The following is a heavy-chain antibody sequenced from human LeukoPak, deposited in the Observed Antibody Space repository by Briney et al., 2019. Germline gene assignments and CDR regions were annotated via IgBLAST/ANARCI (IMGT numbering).Heavy chain of an antibody. CDR1: GFTFSSYA. J-gene: IGHJ1*01. D-gene: IGHD3-3*01. V-gene: IGHV3-66*01. Sequence: GGSLRLSCAASGFTFSSYAMHWVRQAPGKGLEWASVIYSGGNTYYADSVKGRFTISRDNSKNTLYLQMNSLRAEDTAVYYCARDWDYDFWSGYYTGRYFQHWGQGTLVTVSS. CDR3: ARDWDYDFWSGYYTGRYFQH. CDR2: IYSGGNT.